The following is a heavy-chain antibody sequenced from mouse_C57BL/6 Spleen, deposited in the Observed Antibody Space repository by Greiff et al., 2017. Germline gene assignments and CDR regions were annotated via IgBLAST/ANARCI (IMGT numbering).Heavy chain of an antibody. D-gene: IGHD1-1*01. CDR2: IYPGDGDT. J-gene: IGHJ1*03. V-gene: IGHV1-82*01. CDR1: GYAFSSSW. Sequence: QVQLQQSGPELVKPGASVKISCKASGYAFSSSWMNWVKQRPGKGLGWIGRIYPGDGDTNYNGKFKGKATLTADKSSSTAYMQLSSLTSEDSAVYFCARNSRRTITTLDWYFDVWGTGTTVTVSS. CDR3: ARNSRRTITTLDWYFDV.